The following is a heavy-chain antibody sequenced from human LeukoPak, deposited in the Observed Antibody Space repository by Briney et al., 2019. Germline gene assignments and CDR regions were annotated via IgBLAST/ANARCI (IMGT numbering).Heavy chain of an antibody. D-gene: IGHD6-6*01. CDR1: GGSISSYY. CDR3: ARVGSIAARPFDY. Sequence: SETLSPTCTVSGGSISSYYWSWIRQPPGKGLEWIGYIYYSGSTNYNPSLKSRVTISVDTSKNQFSLKLSSVTAADTAVYYCARVGSIAARPFDYWGQGTLVTVSS. J-gene: IGHJ4*02. CDR2: IYYSGST. V-gene: IGHV4-59*01.